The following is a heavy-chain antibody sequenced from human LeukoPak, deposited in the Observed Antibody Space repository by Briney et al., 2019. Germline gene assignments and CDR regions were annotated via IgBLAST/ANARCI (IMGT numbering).Heavy chain of an antibody. CDR3: AKDLGRYRNNYFDY. CDR2: ISGSGGGT. D-gene: IGHD1-26*01. CDR1: GFTLSTYW. J-gene: IGHJ4*02. V-gene: IGHV3-23*01. Sequence: GGSLRLSCAASGFTLSTYWMHWVRQGPEKGLEWVATISGSGGGTYYADSVKGRFTISRDDSKNTLYLQMNSLRAEDTAVYYCAKDLGRYRNNYFDYWGQGTLVTVSS.